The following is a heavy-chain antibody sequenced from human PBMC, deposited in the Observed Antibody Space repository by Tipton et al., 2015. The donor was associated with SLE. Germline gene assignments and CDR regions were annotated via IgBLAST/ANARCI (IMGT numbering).Heavy chain of an antibody. J-gene: IGHJ3*02. Sequence: STYSMHWVRQAPGKGLEWIGSVDDGGGADYNPSLKNRLTLSVDTSKNHFSLKLDSVTAADTAVYYCARHPGSGAFDIWGRGTMLTVSS. D-gene: IGHD1-26*01. V-gene: IGHV4-39*01. CDR1: STYS. CDR2: VDDGGGA. CDR3: ARHPGSGAFDI.